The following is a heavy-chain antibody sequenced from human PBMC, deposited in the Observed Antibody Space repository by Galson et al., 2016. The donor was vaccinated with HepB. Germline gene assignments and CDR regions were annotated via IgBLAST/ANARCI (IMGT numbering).Heavy chain of an antibody. Sequence: SVKVSCKASGGTLSGYAISWVRQAPGQGLEWMGGIIPMFGTANYVQKFQGRVTITADESTSTAYMELSSLRLEDTAVYYCAREGSGGYRIDWFDPWGQGTLVTVSS. CDR3: AREGSGGYRIDWFDP. CDR2: IIPMFGTA. CDR1: GGTLSGYA. V-gene: IGHV1-69*13. D-gene: IGHD1-26*01. J-gene: IGHJ5*02.